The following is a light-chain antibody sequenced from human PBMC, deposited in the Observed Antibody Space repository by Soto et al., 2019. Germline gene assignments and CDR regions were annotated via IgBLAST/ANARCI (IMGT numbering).Light chain of an antibody. CDR1: QTVSNKY. CDR2: GSS. Sequence: EVVLTQSPGTLSLSPGERATLSCRASQTVSNKYLAWYQQKTGQAPRLLIFGSSDRATGIPDRFSGSGSGTDFTLTISTLEPEDFAVYECQQYGSSPPYTFGQGTKLEIK. J-gene: IGKJ2*01. CDR3: QQYGSSPPYT. V-gene: IGKV3-20*01.